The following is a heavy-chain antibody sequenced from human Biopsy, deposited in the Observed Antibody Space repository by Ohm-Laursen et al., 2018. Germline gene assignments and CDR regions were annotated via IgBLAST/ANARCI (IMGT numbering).Heavy chain of an antibody. J-gene: IGHJ6*02. V-gene: IGHV4-34*01. CDR1: GESFNGYY. D-gene: IGHD3-22*01. CDR3: VRGVDYYDPYHYYALDV. Sequence: TLSLTWAVYGESFNGYYWSWIRQTPGKGLEWIGEINHSGRTNYNPSLKSRVTISVDTSKNHFSLKVRSVTAADTAVYYCVRGVDYYDPYHYYALDVWGQGTTVTVSS. CDR2: INHSGRT.